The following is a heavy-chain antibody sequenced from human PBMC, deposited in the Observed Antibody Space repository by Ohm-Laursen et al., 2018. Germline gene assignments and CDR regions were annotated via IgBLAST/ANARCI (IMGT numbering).Heavy chain of an antibody. Sequence: SLRLSCAASGFTFSSYSMNWVRQAPGKGLEWVSSISSSSSYIYYADSVKGRFTIFRDNARNSLYLQMNSLRAEDTAVYYCARGGYYYDPTWDYWGQGTLVTVSS. D-gene: IGHD3-22*01. CDR3: ARGGYYYDPTWDY. CDR2: ISSSSSYI. V-gene: IGHV3-21*01. J-gene: IGHJ4*02. CDR1: GFTFSSYS.